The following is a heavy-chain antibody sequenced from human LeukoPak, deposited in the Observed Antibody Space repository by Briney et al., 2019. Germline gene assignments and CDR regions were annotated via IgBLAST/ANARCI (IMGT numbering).Heavy chain of an antibody. CDR1: GGTFSSYA. V-gene: IGHV1-69*01. CDR2: IIPIFGTA. CDR3: ARDRTRVVPAGYYYYYMDV. Sequence: SVKVSCKASGGTFSSYAISWVRQAPGQGLEWMGGIIPIFGTANYAQKFQGRVTITADESTSTAYMELSSLRSEDTAVYYCARDRTRVVPAGYYYYYMDVWGKGTTVTVSS. J-gene: IGHJ6*03. D-gene: IGHD2-2*01.